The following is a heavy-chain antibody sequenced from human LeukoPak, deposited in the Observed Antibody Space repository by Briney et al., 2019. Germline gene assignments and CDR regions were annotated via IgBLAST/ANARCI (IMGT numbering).Heavy chain of an antibody. CDR3: ATRHSYGSGSFDY. J-gene: IGHJ4*02. Sequence: GGSLRLTCAASGFTVGSNYMSWVRQAPGRGLEWVSVIYSGGSTYYADSVKGRFTISRDNSKNTLYLQMNSLRAEDTAVYYCATRHSYGSGSFDYWGQGTLVTVSS. V-gene: IGHV3-53*01. CDR1: GFTVGSNY. CDR2: IYSGGST. D-gene: IGHD3-10*01.